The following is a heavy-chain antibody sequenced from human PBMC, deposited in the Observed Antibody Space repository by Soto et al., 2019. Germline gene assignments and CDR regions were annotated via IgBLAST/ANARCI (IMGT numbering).Heavy chain of an antibody. CDR1: GFTFSSYW. CDR3: ARDTYDMYFDY. D-gene: IGHD3-9*01. Sequence: PGGSLRLSCAASGFTFSSYWMSWVRQAPGKGLEWVANIKQDGSEKYYVDSVKGRFTISRDNAKNSLYLQMNSLRAEGTAVYYCARDTYDMYFDYWGQGTLVTVSS. J-gene: IGHJ4*02. V-gene: IGHV3-7*03. CDR2: IKQDGSEK.